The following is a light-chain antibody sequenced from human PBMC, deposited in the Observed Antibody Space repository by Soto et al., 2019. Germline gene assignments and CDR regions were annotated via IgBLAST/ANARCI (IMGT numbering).Light chain of an antibody. V-gene: IGKV4-1*01. J-gene: IGKJ4*01. CDR3: QQYYTTPLT. CDR1: QSVLYSSNHQKY. CDR2: WAS. Sequence: DIVMTQSPDSLAVSLGERATVNCKSSQSVLYSSNHQKYLAWYQQKPGQPPQLLIYWASTRESGVPDRFSGSGSGTDFTLTISSLQAEDVAVYYCQQYYTTPLTFGGGTKVEIK.